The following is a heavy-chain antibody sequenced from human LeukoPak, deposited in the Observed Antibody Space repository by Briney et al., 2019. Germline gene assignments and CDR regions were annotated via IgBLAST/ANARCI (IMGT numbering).Heavy chain of an antibody. V-gene: IGHV3-21*01. J-gene: IGHJ4*02. CDR3: ARDGRTSMTNPHGY. CDR1: GFTFSSYS. D-gene: IGHD4-17*01. Sequence: IPGGSLRLSCAASGFTFSSYSMDWVRQAPGKGLEWVSSISSSGSYIYSADSVKGRFTISRDNAKNSLYLQMNSLRAEDTGVYYCARDGRTSMTNPHGYWGQGTLVTVSS. CDR2: ISSSGSYI.